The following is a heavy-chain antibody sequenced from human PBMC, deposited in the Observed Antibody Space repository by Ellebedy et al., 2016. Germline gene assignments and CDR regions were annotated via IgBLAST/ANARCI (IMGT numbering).Heavy chain of an antibody. D-gene: IGHD4-23*01. CDR3: ARGLTAVTPWYFDS. Sequence: GESLKISXVGSGFTFSDYSMNWVRQAPGKGLEWVSSVRSRTYIYYADSVKGRFTISRDNAKNSLYLQMNSLRAEDTAVYYCARGLTAVTPWYFDSWGQGTRVTVSS. V-gene: IGHV3-21*01. CDR2: VRSRTYI. J-gene: IGHJ4*02. CDR1: GFTFSDYS.